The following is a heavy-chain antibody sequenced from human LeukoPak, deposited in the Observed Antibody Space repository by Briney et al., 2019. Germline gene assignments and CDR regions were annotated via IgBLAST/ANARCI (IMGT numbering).Heavy chain of an antibody. D-gene: IGHD3-10*01. J-gene: IGHJ4*02. CDR2: ISGTGSST. CDR1: GFTFSSYA. V-gene: IGHV3-23*01. Sequence: GGSLRLSCAASGFTFSSYAMSWVRQAPGKGLEWVSAISGTGSSTYSADSVKGRFTISRDNSKNTLYLQMNTLRAEARAAYYGAKSPYGLGTYAIAGDYWGQGTLVTVSS. CDR3: AKSPYGLGTYAIAGDY.